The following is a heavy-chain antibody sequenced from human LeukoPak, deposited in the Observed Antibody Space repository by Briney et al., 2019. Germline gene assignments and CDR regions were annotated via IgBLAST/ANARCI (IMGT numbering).Heavy chain of an antibody. CDR3: ARAVPAAIVVDAFDI. D-gene: IGHD2-2*02. Sequence: GASVKVSCKASGYTFTGYYMHWVRQAPGQGLEWMGWINTNTGNPTYAQGFTGRFVFSLDTSVSTAYLQISSLKAEDTAVYYCARAVPAAIVVDAFDIWGQGTMVTVSS. CDR1: GYTFTGYY. J-gene: IGHJ3*02. CDR2: INTNTGNP. V-gene: IGHV7-4-1*02.